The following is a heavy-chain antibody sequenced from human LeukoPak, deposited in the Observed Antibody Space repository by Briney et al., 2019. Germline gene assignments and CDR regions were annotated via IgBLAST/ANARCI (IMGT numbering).Heavy chain of an antibody. CDR3: ARDSGPYYYDSSGYSY. CDR1: GYTFTSYG. D-gene: IGHD3-22*01. Sequence: GASVKVSCKASGYTFTSYGISWVRQAPGQGLEWMGWISAYNGNTNYAQKLQGRVTMTTDTSTSTAYMELRSLRSDDTAVYYCARDSGPYYYDSSGYSYWGQGTLVTVSS. V-gene: IGHV1-18*01. CDR2: ISAYNGNT. J-gene: IGHJ4*02.